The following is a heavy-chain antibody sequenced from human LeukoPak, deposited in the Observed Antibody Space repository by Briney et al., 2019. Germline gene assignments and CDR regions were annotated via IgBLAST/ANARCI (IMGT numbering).Heavy chain of an antibody. J-gene: IGHJ6*03. V-gene: IGHV4-4*07. Sequence: SETLSLTCTVSGGSTINYYWSWIRQSAGKGLEWVGRIYITGTTDYNPSLESRLAMSIDTSKNQFSLKLRSVTAADTAVYYCARLKFYDSTGYNKAYYMDVWGTGLSVTV. CDR2: IYITGTT. CDR1: GGSTINYY. CDR3: ARLKFYDSTGYNKAYYMDV. D-gene: IGHD3-9*01.